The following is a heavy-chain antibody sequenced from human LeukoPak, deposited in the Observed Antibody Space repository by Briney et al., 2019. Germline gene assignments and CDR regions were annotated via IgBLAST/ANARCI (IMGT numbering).Heavy chain of an antibody. Sequence: ASVKVSCKASGYTFTGYYMHWVRQAPGQGLEWMGWINPNSGGTNYAQKFQGRVTMTRDTSISTAYMELSRLRSDDTAVYYCARELFITMVRGVNWFDPWGQGTLVTVSS. V-gene: IGHV1-2*02. J-gene: IGHJ5*02. CDR3: ARELFITMVRGVNWFDP. CDR1: GYTFTGYY. D-gene: IGHD3-10*01. CDR2: INPNSGGT.